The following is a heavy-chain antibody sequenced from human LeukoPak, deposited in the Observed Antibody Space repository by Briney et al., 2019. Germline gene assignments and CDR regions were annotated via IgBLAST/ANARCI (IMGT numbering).Heavy chain of an antibody. V-gene: IGHV4-39*07. CDR1: GGSISSSSYY. D-gene: IGHD5-12*01. J-gene: IGHJ4*02. CDR2: IYYSGST. CDR3: ARGGGGYDTGNDY. Sequence: SETLSLTCTVSGGSISSSSYYWDWIRQPPGKGLEWIGTIYYSGSTYYNPSLKSRVTISVDTSKNQFSLKLSSVTAADTAVYYCARGGGGYDTGNDYWGQGTLVTVSS.